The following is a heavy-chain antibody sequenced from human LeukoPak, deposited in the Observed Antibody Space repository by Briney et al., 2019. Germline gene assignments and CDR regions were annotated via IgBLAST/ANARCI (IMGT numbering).Heavy chain of an antibody. J-gene: IGHJ4*02. CDR1: GFTFSSYG. V-gene: IGHV3-33*01. CDR3: ARAGQLAYYFDF. CDR2: IWYDGSNK. Sequence: GGSLRLSCAASGFTFSSYGLHWVRQAPGRGLEWVAVIWYDGSNKYYADSVNGRFTTSRDNSKNTLYLQMNSLRAEDTAVYYCARAGQLAYYFDFWGQGTMVTVSS. D-gene: IGHD6-6*01.